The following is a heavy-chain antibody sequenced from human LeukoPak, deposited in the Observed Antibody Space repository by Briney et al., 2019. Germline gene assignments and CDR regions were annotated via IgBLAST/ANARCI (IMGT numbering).Heavy chain of an antibody. D-gene: IGHD1-26*01. J-gene: IGHJ4*02. CDR1: GFTFSSYG. V-gene: IGHV3-33*01. CDR2: IWYDGSNK. CDR3: ARALASGSSAFDY. Sequence: GGSLRLSCAASGFTFSSYGMHWVRQAPGKGLEWVAVIWYDGSNKYYADSVKGRFTISRDNAKSSVYLQMNSLRAEDTAVYYCARALASGSSAFDYWGQGTLVTVSS.